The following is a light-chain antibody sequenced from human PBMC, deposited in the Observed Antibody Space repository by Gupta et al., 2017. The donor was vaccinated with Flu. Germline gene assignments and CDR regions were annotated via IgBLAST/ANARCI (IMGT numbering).Light chain of an antibody. Sequence: DIVLTPPPDSLAVSLGGRAAINYNSSQSVLYNFNNKNYLAGYQHKPGQPPKRLMYWAAAREFGGPDDFSGSGSGTDVILTTSTLQAEDVSIYYCLQDHSDSPTLGHGTKVDI. CDR1: QSVLYNFNNKNY. V-gene: IGKV4-1*01. CDR3: LQDHSDSPT. J-gene: IGKJ3*01. CDR2: WAA.